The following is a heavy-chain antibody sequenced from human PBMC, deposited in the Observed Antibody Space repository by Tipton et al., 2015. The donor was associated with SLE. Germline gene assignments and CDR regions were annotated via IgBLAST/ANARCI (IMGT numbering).Heavy chain of an antibody. CDR1: GGSFNGHY. D-gene: IGHD3-3*01. CDR2: FNHGGGT. V-gene: IGHV4-34*01. CDR3: ATRGYDFWSGYYIGIPLQH. J-gene: IGHJ1*01. Sequence: TLSLTCAVYGGSFNGHYWSWIRQPPGKGLEWIGEFNHGGGTNYNPSLKSRVTISVDTSKNQFSLKLSSVTAADTAVYYCATRGYDFWSGYYIGIPLQHWGQGTLVTVSS.